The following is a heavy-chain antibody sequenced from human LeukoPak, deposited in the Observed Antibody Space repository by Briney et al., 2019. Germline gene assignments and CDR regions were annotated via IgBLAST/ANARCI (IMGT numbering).Heavy chain of an antibody. CDR2: ISGSGGST. Sequence: PGGSLRLSCAASGFTFSSYAMSWVRQAPGKGLEWVSAISGSGGSTYYADSVKGRFTISRDNSKNTPYLQMNSLRAEDTAVYYCAKARFGVVIFDYWGQGTLVTVSS. CDR1: GFTFSSYA. V-gene: IGHV3-23*01. CDR3: AKARFGVVIFDY. D-gene: IGHD3-3*01. J-gene: IGHJ4*02.